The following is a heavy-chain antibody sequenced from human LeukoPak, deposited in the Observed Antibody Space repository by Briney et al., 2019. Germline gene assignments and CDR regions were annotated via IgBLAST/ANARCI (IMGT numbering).Heavy chain of an antibody. J-gene: IGHJ6*03. CDR3: ARVVTAILGVYYYYMDV. CDR1: GFTFATYT. Sequence: ASVKVSCKASGFTFATYTISWVRQAPGQGLEWLGWIAETANYAQKFQGRLTMTTDTSTSTAYMELRSLRSDDTAVYCCARVVTAILGVYYYYMDVWGKGTTVTVSS. V-gene: IGHV1-18*04. D-gene: IGHD2-21*02. CDR2: IAETA.